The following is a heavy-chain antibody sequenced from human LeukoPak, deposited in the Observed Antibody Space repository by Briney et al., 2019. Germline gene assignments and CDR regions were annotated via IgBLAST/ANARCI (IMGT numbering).Heavy chain of an antibody. J-gene: IGHJ6*02. CDR1: GFTFDDYG. V-gene: IGHV3-20*04. CDR2: INWNGGST. Sequence: GGSLRLSCAASGFTFDDYGMSWVRQAPGKGLEWVSGINWNGGSTGYADSVKGRFTISRDNAKNSLYLQMDSLRAEDTAVYYCARDYTNDGIDVWGQGTTVTVSS. CDR3: ARDYTNDGIDV. D-gene: IGHD2-8*01.